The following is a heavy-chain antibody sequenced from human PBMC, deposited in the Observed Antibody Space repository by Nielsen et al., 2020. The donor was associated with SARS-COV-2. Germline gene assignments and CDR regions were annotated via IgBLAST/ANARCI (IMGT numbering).Heavy chain of an antibody. Sequence: GGSLRLSCAASGFTFSGSAMHWVRQASGKGLEWVGRIRSKANSYATAYAASVKGRFTISRDDSKNTLYLQMNSLKTEDTAVYYCTTVAAGTSYYFDYWGQGTLVTVSS. CDR1: GFTFSGSA. CDR3: TTVAAGTSYYFDY. J-gene: IGHJ4*02. D-gene: IGHD6-13*01. V-gene: IGHV3-73*01. CDR2: IRSKANSYAT.